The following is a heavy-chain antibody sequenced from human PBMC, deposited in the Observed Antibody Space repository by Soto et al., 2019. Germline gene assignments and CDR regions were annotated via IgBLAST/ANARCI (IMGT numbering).Heavy chain of an antibody. V-gene: IGHV4-34*01. CDR3: AREGLIVVVPAAKTGQAFDI. Sequence: SATLSLTCAVYGGSFSGYYWSWIRQPPGKGLEWIGEINHSGSTNYNPSLKSRVTISVDTSKNQFSLKLSSVTAADTAVYYCAREGLIVVVPAAKTGQAFDIWGQGTMFTVSS. CDR1: GGSFSGYY. J-gene: IGHJ3*02. CDR2: INHSGST. D-gene: IGHD2-2*01.